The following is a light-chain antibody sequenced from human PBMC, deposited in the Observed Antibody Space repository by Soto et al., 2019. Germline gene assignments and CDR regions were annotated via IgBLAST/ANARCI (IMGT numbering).Light chain of an antibody. CDR3: QVWDRGSDHYV. V-gene: IGLV3-21*02. CDR2: DDS. Sequence: SSDLTQPPSVSVAPGQAARIACGGNNIGSKSVHWYQQKPGQAPVMVVYDDSDRPSGIPERFSGSNSGDTATLTISGVEPGDEADYYCQVWDRGSDHYVFGSGTKLTVL. CDR1: NIGSKS. J-gene: IGLJ1*01.